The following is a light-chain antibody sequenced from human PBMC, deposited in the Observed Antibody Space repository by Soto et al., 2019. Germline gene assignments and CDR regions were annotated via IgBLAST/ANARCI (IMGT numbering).Light chain of an antibody. CDR2: GAS. CDR3: QQYDGSPRT. Sequence: EIVMTQSPGTLSVSPGERATLSCRASQSVGSNLAWYQQKPGQAPRLLIHGASTRATGVAARFSGSGSGTDFTLTISRLEPEDFAVYYCQQYDGSPRTFGQGTKVDIK. V-gene: IGKV3-15*01. CDR1: QSVGSN. J-gene: IGKJ1*01.